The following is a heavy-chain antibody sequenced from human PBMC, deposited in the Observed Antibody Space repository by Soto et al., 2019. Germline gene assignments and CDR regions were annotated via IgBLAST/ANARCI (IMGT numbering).Heavy chain of an antibody. J-gene: IGHJ5*02. CDR3: ARVPAASRWFAP. Sequence: SLTCTVSGGSIFSSYWTWIRQPPGKGLEWIGNVYYSGSTNYNPSLKSRITISVDTSKNQFSLNLSSVTAADTALYYCARVPAASRWFAPWGQGTLVTVSS. CDR2: VYYSGST. D-gene: IGHD2-15*01. V-gene: IGHV4-59*01. CDR1: GGSIFSSY.